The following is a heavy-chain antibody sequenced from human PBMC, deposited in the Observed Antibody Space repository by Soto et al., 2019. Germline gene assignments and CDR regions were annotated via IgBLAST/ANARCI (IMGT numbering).Heavy chain of an antibody. CDR1: GYTFTSYD. D-gene: IGHD3-22*01. CDR2: MNPNSGNT. V-gene: IGHV1-8*01. CDR3: ARGGYYYDSSAYYRPFDY. Sequence: QVPLVQSGAEVKKPGASVKVSCKASGYTFTSYDINWVRQATGQGLEWMGWMNPNSGNTGYAQKFQGRVTMTRSTSISTAYMELSSLRSEDTAFYYCARGGYYYDSSAYYRPFDYWGQGTLVTVSS. J-gene: IGHJ4*02.